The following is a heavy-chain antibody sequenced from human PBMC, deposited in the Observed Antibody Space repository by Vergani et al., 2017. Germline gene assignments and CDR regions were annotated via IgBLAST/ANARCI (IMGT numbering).Heavy chain of an antibody. CDR2: ISGSGGST. D-gene: IGHD2-2*02. CDR3: AKARGGIFCSSTSCYILDFSGDY. CDR1: GFTFSSYA. Sequence: EVQLLESGGGLVQPGGSLRLSCAASGFTFSSYAMSWVRQAPGKGLEWVSAISGSGGSTYYANSVKGRFTISRDNSKNTLYLQMNSLRAEDTAVYYGAKARGGIFCSSTSCYILDFSGDYWGQGTLVTVSS. J-gene: IGHJ4*02. V-gene: IGHV3-23*01.